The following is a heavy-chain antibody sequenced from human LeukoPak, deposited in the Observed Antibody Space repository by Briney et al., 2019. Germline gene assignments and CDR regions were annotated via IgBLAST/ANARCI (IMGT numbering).Heavy chain of an antibody. V-gene: IGHV3-23*01. J-gene: IGHJ5*02. CDR3: AKDRRYDILTGYFWFDP. CDR1: GFTLSSYA. Sequence: GGSLRLSCAASGFTLSSYAMSWVRQAPGKGLEWVSAISGSGGSTYYADSVKGRFTISRDNSKNTLYLQMNSLRAEDTAVYYCAKDRRYDILTGYFWFDPWGQGTLVTVSS. D-gene: IGHD3-9*01. CDR2: ISGSGGST.